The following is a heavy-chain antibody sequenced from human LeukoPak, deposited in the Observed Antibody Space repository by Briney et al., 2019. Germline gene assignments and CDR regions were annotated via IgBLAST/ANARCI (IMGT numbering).Heavy chain of an antibody. J-gene: IGHJ3*02. Sequence: GGSLRLSCAASGFTFSRYTMHWVRRAPGKGLEWVADYADSVKGRFAISRDNYKNTLYLQMNSLRAEDTAVYYCARERRYYDSSGSDAFDIWGQRTMVSVSS. V-gene: IGHV3-30*09. CDR1: GFTFSRYT. CDR3: ARERRYYDSSGSDAFDI. D-gene: IGHD3-22*01.